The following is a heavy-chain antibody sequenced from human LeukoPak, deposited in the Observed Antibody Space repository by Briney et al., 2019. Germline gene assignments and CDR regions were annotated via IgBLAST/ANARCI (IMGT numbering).Heavy chain of an antibody. V-gene: IGHV4-39*01. Sequence: SETLSLTCTVSGGSISISNFHWDWIRQPPGKGLEWIGSIYYSGSTYYNPSLKSRVTISVDTSKNQFSLKLSSVTAADTAVYYCARTTYYYDSSGYPDYWGQGTLVTVSS. CDR1: GGSISISNFH. CDR2: IYYSGST. CDR3: ARTTYYYDSSGYPDY. D-gene: IGHD3-22*01. J-gene: IGHJ4*02.